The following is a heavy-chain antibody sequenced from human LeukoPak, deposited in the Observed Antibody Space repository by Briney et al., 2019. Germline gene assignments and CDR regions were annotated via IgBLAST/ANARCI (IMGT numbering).Heavy chain of an antibody. CDR1: GYTFTSYD. CDR2: MNPNSGNT. J-gene: IGHJ4*02. D-gene: IGHD3-3*01. Sequence: GASVKVSCKASGYTFTSYDINRVRQATGQGLEWMGWMNPNSGNTGYAQKFQGRVTMTRNTSISTAYMELSSLRSEDTAVYYCASWSGYYSPFDYWGQGTLVTVSS. CDR3: ASWSGYYSPFDY. V-gene: IGHV1-8*01.